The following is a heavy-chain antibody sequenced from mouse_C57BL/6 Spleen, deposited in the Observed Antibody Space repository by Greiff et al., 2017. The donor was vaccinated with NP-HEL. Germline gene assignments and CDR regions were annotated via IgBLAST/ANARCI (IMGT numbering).Heavy chain of an antibody. J-gene: IGHJ1*03. CDR3: ARGYGSSYWWYFDV. CDR2: INPNNGGT. Sequence: EVQLQQSGPELVKPGASVKIPCKASGYTFTDYNMDWVKQSHGKSLEWIGDINPNNGGTIYNQKFKGKATLTVDKSSSTAYMELRSLTSEDTAVYYCARGYGSSYWWYFDVWGTGTTVTVSS. V-gene: IGHV1-18*01. D-gene: IGHD1-1*01. CDR1: GYTFTDYN.